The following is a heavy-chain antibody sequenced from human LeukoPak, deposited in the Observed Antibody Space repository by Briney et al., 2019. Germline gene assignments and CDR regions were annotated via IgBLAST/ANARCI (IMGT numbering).Heavy chain of an antibody. D-gene: IGHD6-13*01. Sequence: PSETLSLTCAVYGGSFSGYYWSWIRQPPGKGLEWIGEINHSGSTNYNPSLKSRVTISVDTSKNQFSLKLSSVTAADTAVYYCARDSPGMGDYWGQGTLVTVSS. CDR3: ARDSPGMGDY. CDR2: INHSGST. J-gene: IGHJ4*02. V-gene: IGHV4-34*01. CDR1: GGSFSGYY.